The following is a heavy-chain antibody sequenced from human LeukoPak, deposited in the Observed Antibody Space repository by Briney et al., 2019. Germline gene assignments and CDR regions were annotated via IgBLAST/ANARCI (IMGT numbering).Heavy chain of an antibody. V-gene: IGHV1-18*01. Sequence: EASVKVSCKASGYTFTSYGGIWVRQAPGQGLEWMGWISAYNGNTNYAQRLQGRVTMTTDTSTSTAYMELGSLRSDDTAVYYCARVPGGNSDWFDPWGQGTLVTVSS. J-gene: IGHJ5*02. D-gene: IGHD4-23*01. CDR3: ARVPGGNSDWFDP. CDR1: GYTFTSYG. CDR2: ISAYNGNT.